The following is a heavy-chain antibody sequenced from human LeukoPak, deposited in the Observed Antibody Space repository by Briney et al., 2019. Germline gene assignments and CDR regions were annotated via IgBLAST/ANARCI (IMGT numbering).Heavy chain of an antibody. Sequence: SETLSLTCTVSGGSISSSSYYWGWIRQPPGKGLEWIGSIYYSGSTYYNPSLKSRVTISVDTSKNQFSLKLSSVTAADTAVYYCAGYSSSWYGAFDIWGQGTMVTVSS. CDR3: AGYSSSWYGAFDI. V-gene: IGHV4-39*07. D-gene: IGHD6-13*01. CDR2: IYYSGST. J-gene: IGHJ3*02. CDR1: GGSISSSSYY.